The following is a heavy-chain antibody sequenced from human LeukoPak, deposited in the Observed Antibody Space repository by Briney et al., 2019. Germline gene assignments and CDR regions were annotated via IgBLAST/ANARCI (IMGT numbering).Heavy chain of an antibody. V-gene: IGHV1-18*01. D-gene: IGHD3-9*01. CDR3: ARETYSNILTGTDY. J-gene: IGHJ4*02. CDR2: ISTYDDNI. CDR1: GYTFTTYG. Sequence: GASVKVSCKASGYTFTTYGLSWVRQAPGQGLEWLGWISTYDDNIKYAQSLQGRLTLTIDTSTSTAYMELRSLTPDDTAVYYCARETYSNILTGTDYWGPGTLVTVSS.